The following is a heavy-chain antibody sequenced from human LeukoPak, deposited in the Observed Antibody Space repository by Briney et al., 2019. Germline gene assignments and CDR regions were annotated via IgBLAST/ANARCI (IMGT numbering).Heavy chain of an antibody. CDR3: ARGRVSGSGVGY. V-gene: IGHV1-8*01. J-gene: IGHJ4*02. CDR1: GYTFTSYV. D-gene: IGHD3-10*01. Sequence: ASVKASCKASGYTFTSYVINWVRQATGQGLEWMGWMNPNSGNTGYAQKFQGRVTMTRNTSISTAYMELSSLRSEDTAVYYCARGRVSGSGVGYWGQGTLVTVSS. CDR2: MNPNSGNT.